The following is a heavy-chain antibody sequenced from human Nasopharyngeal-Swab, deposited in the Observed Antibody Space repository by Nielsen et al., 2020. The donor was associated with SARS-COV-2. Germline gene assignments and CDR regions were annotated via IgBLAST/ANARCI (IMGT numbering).Heavy chain of an antibody. J-gene: IGHJ4*02. V-gene: IGHV3-15*01. CDR2: IKSKTDGGTT. D-gene: IGHD5-12*01. CDR3: TTDIVATNFDY. CDR1: GFTFSNAW. Sequence: GESLKISCAASGFTFSNAWMSWVRQAPGKGLEWVGRIKSKTDGGTTDYAAPVKGRFTISRDDSKSTLYLQMNSLKTEDTAVYYCTTDIVATNFDYWGQGTLVTVSS.